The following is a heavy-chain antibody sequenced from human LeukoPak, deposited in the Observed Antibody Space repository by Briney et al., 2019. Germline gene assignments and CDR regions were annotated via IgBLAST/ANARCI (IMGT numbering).Heavy chain of an antibody. D-gene: IGHD4-17*01. J-gene: IGHJ4*02. Sequence: SQTLSLTCTVSGGSISSGSYYWSWIRQPAGKGLEWIGRIYTSGSTNYNPSLKSRVTISVDTSKNQFSLKLSSVAAADTAVYYCARGGAMTPAYWGQGTLVTVSS. CDR3: ARGGAMTPAY. V-gene: IGHV4-61*02. CDR1: GGSISSGSYY. CDR2: IYTSGST.